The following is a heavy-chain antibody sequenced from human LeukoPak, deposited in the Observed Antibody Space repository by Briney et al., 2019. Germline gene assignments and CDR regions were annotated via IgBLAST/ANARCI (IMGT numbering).Heavy chain of an antibody. V-gene: IGHV4-34*01. J-gene: IGHJ4*02. CDR3: ARVPESVGINYFDS. D-gene: IGHD1-26*01. Sequence: SETLSLTCAVYGGSFSGNFWSWVRQPPGKGLEWIGEINHRGNTNYNPSLKSRVTISVDTSKNQFSLTLRSVTAADTAVYYCARVPESVGINYFDSWGQGTQVTVSS. CDR1: GGSFSGNF. CDR2: INHRGNT.